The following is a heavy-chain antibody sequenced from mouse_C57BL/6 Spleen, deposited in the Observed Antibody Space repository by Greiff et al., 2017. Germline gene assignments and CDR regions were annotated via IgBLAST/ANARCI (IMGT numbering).Heavy chain of an antibody. D-gene: IGHD1-1*01. CDR1: GYTFTDYE. CDR3: TRKWVLFITTVVATSLDAMDY. Sequence: QVQLQQSGAELVRPGASVTLSCKASGYTFTDYEMHWVKQTPVHGLEWIGAIDPETGGTAYNQKFKGKAILTADKSSSTAYMELRSLTSEDSAVYYCTRKWVLFITTVVATSLDAMDYWGQGTSVTVSS. V-gene: IGHV1-15*01. J-gene: IGHJ4*01. CDR2: IDPETGGT.